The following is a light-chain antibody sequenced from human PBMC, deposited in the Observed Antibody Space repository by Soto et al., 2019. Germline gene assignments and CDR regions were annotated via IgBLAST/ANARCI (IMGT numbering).Light chain of an antibody. CDR2: ATS. Sequence: QMTQSPPSLSASVGDRVIITCRASQSTNNYVNWYQQKPGKAPKLLIYATSILQGGVPPRFSGSGSETAYTLTITSLQPEDFGTYYCQQSFKTPLTFDAGTNVEIK. CDR3: QQSFKTPLT. CDR1: QSTNNY. J-gene: IGKJ4*01. V-gene: IGKV1-39*01.